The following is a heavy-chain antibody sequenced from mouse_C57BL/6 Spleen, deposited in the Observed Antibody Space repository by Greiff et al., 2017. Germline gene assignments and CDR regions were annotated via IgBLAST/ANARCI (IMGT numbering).Heavy chain of an antibody. D-gene: IGHD3-3*01. Sequence: VQLQQSGAELARPGASVKLSCKASGYTFTSSGISWVKQRTGQGLEWIGEIYPRSGNTYYNETFKGKATLTADKSSSTAYMGLRSLTSEDSAVSFCARGAAYWYFDVWGTGTTVTVSS. CDR2: IYPRSGNT. V-gene: IGHV1-81*01. CDR1: GYTFTSSG. J-gene: IGHJ1*03. CDR3: ARGAAYWYFDV.